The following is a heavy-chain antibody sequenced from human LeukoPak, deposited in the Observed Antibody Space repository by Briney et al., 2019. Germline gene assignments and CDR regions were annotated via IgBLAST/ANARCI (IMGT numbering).Heavy chain of an antibody. Sequence: GRSLRLSCAASGFTFCSYGMHWVRQAPGKGLEWVAVIWYDGSNKYYADSVKGRFTISRDNSKNTLYLQMNSLRAEDTAVYYCARGSDGYNSYYFDYWGQGTLVTVSS. V-gene: IGHV3-33*01. CDR1: GFTFCSYG. CDR2: IWYDGSNK. J-gene: IGHJ4*02. D-gene: IGHD5-24*01. CDR3: ARGSDGYNSYYFDY.